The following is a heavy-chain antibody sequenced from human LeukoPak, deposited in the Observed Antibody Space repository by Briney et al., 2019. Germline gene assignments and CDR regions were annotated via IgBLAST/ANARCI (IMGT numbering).Heavy chain of an antibody. D-gene: IGHD2-2*01. V-gene: IGHV1-46*01. CDR1: GYTSTSYY. J-gene: IGHJ5*02. Sequence: GASVKVSCKASGYTSTSYYMHWVRQAPGQGLEWMGIINPSGGSTSYVQKFQGRVTMTRDTSTSTVYMELSSLRSEDTAVYYCARGHVYCSSTSCSLSWFDPWGQGTLVTVSS. CDR3: ARGHVYCSSTSCSLSWFDP. CDR2: INPSGGST.